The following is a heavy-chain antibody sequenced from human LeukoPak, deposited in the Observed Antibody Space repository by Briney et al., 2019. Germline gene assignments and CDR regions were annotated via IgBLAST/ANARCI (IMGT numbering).Heavy chain of an antibody. CDR1: GGSFSGYY. Sequence: SETLSLTCAVYGGSFSGYYWGWIRQPPGKGLEWIGTIYHSGSTYYNPSLKSRVTISVDTSKNQFSLKLSSVTAADTAVYYCARAAPWIYNWFDPWGQGTLVTVSS. J-gene: IGHJ5*02. CDR2: IYHSGST. CDR3: ARAAPWIYNWFDP. D-gene: IGHD5-12*01. V-gene: IGHV4-38-2*01.